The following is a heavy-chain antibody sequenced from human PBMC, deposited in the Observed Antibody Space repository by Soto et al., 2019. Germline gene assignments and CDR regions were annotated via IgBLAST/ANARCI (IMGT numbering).Heavy chain of an antibody. D-gene: IGHD3-10*01. V-gene: IGHV3-23*01. Sequence: EVQLLESGGGLVQPGGSLRLSCAVSGFTLSIHASIWVRQGPGTGVEWVSGIDSDGRTFHADSVKGRFTISRDNSKNALYLQMNSLRAEDTAVYYCAKEGYVSGFPWGQGTLVTVSS. CDR1: GFTLSIHA. CDR2: IDSDGRT. J-gene: IGHJ5*02. CDR3: AKEGYVSGFP.